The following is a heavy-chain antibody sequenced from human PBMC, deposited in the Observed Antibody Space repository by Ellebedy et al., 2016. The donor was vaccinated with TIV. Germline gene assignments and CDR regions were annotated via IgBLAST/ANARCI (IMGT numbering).Heavy chain of an antibody. J-gene: IGHJ4*02. CDR3: AKSRGPELLGRSFDL. V-gene: IGHV3-9*03. CDR2: ITWNGGYV. D-gene: IGHD1-26*01. CDR1: GFSFDYYA. Sequence: GGSLRLSCAASGFSFDYYAFHWVRQVPGKGLEWVAGITWNGGYVDYADSVKGRFTISRDNAKNSLYLQMNSLRAEDLALYYSAKSRGPELLGRSFDLWGQGTLVTVSS.